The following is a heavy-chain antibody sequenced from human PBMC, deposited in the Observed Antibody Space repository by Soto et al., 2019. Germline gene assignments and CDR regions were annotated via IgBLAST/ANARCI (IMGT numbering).Heavy chain of an antibody. CDR1: GFTFAGYA. CDR3: VKAPLSTIFGTLGGMDV. J-gene: IGHJ6*02. V-gene: IGHV3-23*01. CDR2: ISASGGST. D-gene: IGHD3-9*01. Sequence: QSGGSLRLSCAASGFTFAGYAMNWVRQAPGKGLEWVSSISASGGSTYYADSVKCRFTISRDHSKNTLYLQMNSLRAEDTAVYYCVKAPLSTIFGTLGGMDVWGQGTTVTVSS.